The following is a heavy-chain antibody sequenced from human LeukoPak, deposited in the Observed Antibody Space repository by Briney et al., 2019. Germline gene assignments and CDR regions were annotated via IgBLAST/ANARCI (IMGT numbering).Heavy chain of an antibody. Sequence: GSLRLSCAASGFTFSSYWMSWVRQAPGNGLEWVSVIYSGGSTYYADSVKGRFTISRDNAKNSLYLQMNSLRAEGTAVYYCARAARGLLRYFDWLPLDYWGQGTLVTVSS. V-gene: IGHV3-66*01. D-gene: IGHD3-9*01. CDR3: ARAARGLLRYFDWLPLDY. CDR2: IYSGGST. J-gene: IGHJ4*02. CDR1: GFTFSSYW.